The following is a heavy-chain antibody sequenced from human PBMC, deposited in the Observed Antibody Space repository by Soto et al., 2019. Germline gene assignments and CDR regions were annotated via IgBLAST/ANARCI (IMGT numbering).Heavy chain of an antibody. V-gene: IGHV3-23*01. J-gene: IGHJ4*02. CDR1: GFTFSSYA. CDR3: AKGSTSYDSSGYYPYYFDY. CDR2: ISGSGGST. D-gene: IGHD3-22*01. Sequence: GGSLRLSCAASGFTFSSYAMSWVRQAPGKGLEWVSAISGSGGSTYYADSVKGRFTISRDNSKNTMYLQMNSLRAEDTAVYYCAKGSTSYDSSGYYPYYFDYWGQGTLVTVSS.